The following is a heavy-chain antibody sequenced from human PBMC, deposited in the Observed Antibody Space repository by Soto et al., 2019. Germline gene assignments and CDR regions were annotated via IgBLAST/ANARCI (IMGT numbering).Heavy chain of an antibody. J-gene: IGHJ4*02. CDR1: GFSLITTGMC. D-gene: IGHD5-18*01. V-gene: IGHV2-70*01. CDR2: IDWADDK. CDR3: SRAVGGFTYGYPDY. Sequence: SGPTLVNPTQTLTLTCTFSGFSLITTGMCVSWILQPPGKALEWLALIDWADDKYYSTSLKTRLTISKDTSKNQVVLTMTNVEPVDTATYFCSRAVGGFTYGYPDYWGQGTLVTVSS.